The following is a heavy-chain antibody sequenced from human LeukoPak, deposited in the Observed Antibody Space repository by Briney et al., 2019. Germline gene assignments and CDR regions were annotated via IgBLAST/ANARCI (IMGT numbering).Heavy chain of an antibody. V-gene: IGHV3-23*01. J-gene: IGHJ4*02. D-gene: IGHD4-23*01. CDR2: ISGSGGNT. CDR1: GFTFSSYA. CDR3: ARDYGGSSPFVY. Sequence: PGGSLRLSCAASGFTFSSYAMSWVRQAPGKGLEWVSAISGSGGNTYYADSVKGRFTISRDNAKNSLYLQMNSLRAEDTAVYYCARDYGGSSPFVYWGQGTLVTVSS.